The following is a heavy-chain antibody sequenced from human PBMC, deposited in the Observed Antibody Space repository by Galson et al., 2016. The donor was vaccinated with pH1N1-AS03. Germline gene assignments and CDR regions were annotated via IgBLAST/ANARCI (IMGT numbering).Heavy chain of an antibody. CDR1: GYTFTNYW. V-gene: IGHV5-51*01. CDR3: ARRNWGSEVPIFVY. Sequence: QSGAEVKKPGESLKISCKGSGYTFTNYWIGWVRQMPGKGLEYMGIIYPGDSDTRYSPSFQGQVTFSADKSVSIAYLQWSSLKASDTAMYYWARRNWGSEVPIFVYWGQGTLVTVSS. J-gene: IGHJ4*02. CDR2: IYPGDSDT. D-gene: IGHD7-27*01.